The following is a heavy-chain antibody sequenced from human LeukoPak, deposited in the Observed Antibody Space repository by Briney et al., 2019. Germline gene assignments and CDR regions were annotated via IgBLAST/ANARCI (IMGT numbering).Heavy chain of an antibody. CDR1: GYSFMTYW. V-gene: IGHV5-51*01. Sequence: GESLKISCKGSGYSFMTYWSGWVRQMPGKGLEGVGIIYPGDSDTRYSPSFQGQVTISADTSIRTAYLQWSSLKASDTPMYYCSVTRSGWPQPVDFWGQGTLVTVSS. J-gene: IGHJ4*02. CDR2: IYPGDSDT. CDR3: SVTRSGWPQPVDF. D-gene: IGHD6-19*01.